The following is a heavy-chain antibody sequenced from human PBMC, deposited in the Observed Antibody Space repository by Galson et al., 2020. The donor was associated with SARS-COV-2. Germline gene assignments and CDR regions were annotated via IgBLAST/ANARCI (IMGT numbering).Heavy chain of an antibody. D-gene: IGHD6-13*01. CDR3: ARNAHDSTSWCDS. CDR2: IFSNDEK. CDR1: GISLSNSRMG. J-gene: IGHJ5*01. Sequence: SGPTLVKPTETLTLTCSVSGISLSNSRMGVSWIRQPPGEALEWLAHIFSNDEKSYRASLKSRLTISKDASKSQVVLTMTNMDPVDTATYYCARNAHDSTSWCDSWGRGTLVTVSS. V-gene: IGHV2-26*01.